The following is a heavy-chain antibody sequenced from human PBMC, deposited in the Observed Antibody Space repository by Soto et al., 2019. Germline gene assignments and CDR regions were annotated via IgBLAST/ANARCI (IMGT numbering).Heavy chain of an antibody. CDR3: ASGHDAYKVRY. Sequence: LSETLSLTCAVSGGSISSGGYSWSWIRQPPGKGLEWIGYIYHSGSTYYNPSLKSRVTISVDRSKNQFSLKLSSVTAADTAVYFCASGHDAYKVRYWGQGTLVTVSS. CDR2: IYHSGST. D-gene: IGHD1-1*01. V-gene: IGHV4-30-2*01. CDR1: GGSISSGGYS. J-gene: IGHJ4*02.